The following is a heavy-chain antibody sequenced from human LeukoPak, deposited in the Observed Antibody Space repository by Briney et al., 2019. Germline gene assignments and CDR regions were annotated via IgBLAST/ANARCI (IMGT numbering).Heavy chain of an antibody. CDR1: GFPFSDSW. CDR2: IKKDGTGI. V-gene: IGHV3-7*03. CDR3: AGGNAMEV. J-gene: IGHJ6*03. Sequence: GGSLRLSCAVSGFPFSDSWMYWVRQAPGKGLEGVANIKKDGTGISYVDSVRGRFTISRDNARNSLYLQMDSLRVEDTAVYFCAGGNAMEVWGKGTAVTVSS. D-gene: IGHD1-1*01.